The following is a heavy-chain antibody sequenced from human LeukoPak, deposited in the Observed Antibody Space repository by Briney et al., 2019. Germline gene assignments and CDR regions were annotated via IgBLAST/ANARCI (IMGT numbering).Heavy chain of an antibody. CDR2: IIPIFGTA. CDR3: ARGAGGSGSYYGHNITPKYYFDY. Sequence: ASVKVSCKDSGGTFSSYAISWVRQAPGQGLEWMGGIIPIFGTANYAQKFQGRVTITADESTSTAYMELSSLRSEDTAVYYCARGAGGSGSYYGHNITPKYYFDYWGQGTLVTVSS. J-gene: IGHJ4*02. CDR1: GGTFSSYA. V-gene: IGHV1-69*13. D-gene: IGHD1-26*01.